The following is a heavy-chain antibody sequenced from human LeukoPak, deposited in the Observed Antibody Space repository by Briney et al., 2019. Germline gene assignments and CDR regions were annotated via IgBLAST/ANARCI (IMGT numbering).Heavy chain of an antibody. D-gene: IGHD2-15*01. CDR2: ISSSSSYI. V-gene: IGHV3-21*01. Sequence: GGSLRLSCAASGFTFSSYSMNWVRQAPGKGLEWVSSISSSSSYIYYADSVKGRFTISRDNAENSLYLQMNSLRAEDTAVYYCARDVGYCSGGSCERDYWGQGTLVTVSS. CDR1: GFTFSSYS. J-gene: IGHJ4*02. CDR3: ARDVGYCSGGSCERDY.